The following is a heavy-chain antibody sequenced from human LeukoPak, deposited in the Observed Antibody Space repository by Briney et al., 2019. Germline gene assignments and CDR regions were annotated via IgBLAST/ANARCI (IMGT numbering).Heavy chain of an antibody. J-gene: IGHJ4*02. CDR3: ARHSQYSYGLLYFFDF. V-gene: IGHV4-39*01. CDR1: GGSISSSTYY. Sequence: SETLSLTCTVSGGSISSSTYYWGWIRQPPGKGLEWIGSIYYSGTTYYNPSLKSRVTISVDTSKNQFSLKLRSVTAADTAVYYCARHSQYSYGLLYFFDFWGQGTLVTVSS. CDR2: IYYSGTT. D-gene: IGHD5-18*01.